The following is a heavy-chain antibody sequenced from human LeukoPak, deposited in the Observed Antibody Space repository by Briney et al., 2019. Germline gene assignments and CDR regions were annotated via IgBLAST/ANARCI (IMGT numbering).Heavy chain of an antibody. CDR1: GYTFTDYY. D-gene: IGHD3-16*01. V-gene: IGHV1-69-2*01. Sequence: ASVKISCKVSGYTFTDYYMHWVQQAPGKGLEWMGLVDPEDGETVYAEKFQGRVTITADTSTDTAYMELSSLRSEDTAVYYCATSYTTGNDYWGQGTLVTVFS. CDR3: ATSYTTGNDY. CDR2: VDPEDGET. J-gene: IGHJ4*02.